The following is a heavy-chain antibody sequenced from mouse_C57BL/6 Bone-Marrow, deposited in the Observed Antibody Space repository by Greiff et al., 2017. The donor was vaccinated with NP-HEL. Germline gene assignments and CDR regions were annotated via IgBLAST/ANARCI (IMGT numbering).Heavy chain of an antibody. CDR1: GFTFSSYA. V-gene: IGHV5-4*01. D-gene: IGHD5-1*01. CDR2: ISDGGSYT. Sequence: DVMLVESGGGLVKPGGSLKLSCAASGFTFSSYAMSWVRQTPEKRLEWVATISDGGSYTYYPDNVKGRFTISRDNAKNNLYLQMSHLKSEDTAMYYCARDPSNYLDYWGQGTTLTVSS. CDR3: ARDPSNYLDY. J-gene: IGHJ2*01.